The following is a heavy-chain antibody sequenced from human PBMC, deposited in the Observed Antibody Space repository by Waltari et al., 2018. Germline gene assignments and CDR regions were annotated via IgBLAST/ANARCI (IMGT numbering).Heavy chain of an antibody. J-gene: IGHJ3*01. V-gene: IGHV4-59*01. CDR1: GGSISSYY. D-gene: IGHD3-22*01. Sequence: QVQLQESGPGLVKPSETLSLTCTVSGGSISSYYWSWIRQPPGKGLEWIGNIYYSGSTKYNPSLKSRVTISVDTSKNHCSLKLSSVTAADTAVYYCARERYYDSGHTRAFDLWGQGTMVTVSS. CDR2: IYYSGST. CDR3: ARERYYDSGHTRAFDL.